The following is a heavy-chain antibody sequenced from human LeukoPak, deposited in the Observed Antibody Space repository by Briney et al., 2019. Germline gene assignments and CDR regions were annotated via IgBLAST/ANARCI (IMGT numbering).Heavy chain of an antibody. Sequence: GGSLRLSCAASGFTFSSYWMSWVRQAPGKGLEWVANIKKDGSEKYYVDSVKGRFTISRDNAKKSLYLQMISLGAEDTAVYYCARHLSGITGYTYGRGIDYWGQGTLLTVSS. D-gene: IGHD5-18*01. CDR3: ARHLSGITGYTYGRGIDY. CDR1: GFTFSSYW. CDR2: IKKDGSEK. V-gene: IGHV3-7*01. J-gene: IGHJ4*02.